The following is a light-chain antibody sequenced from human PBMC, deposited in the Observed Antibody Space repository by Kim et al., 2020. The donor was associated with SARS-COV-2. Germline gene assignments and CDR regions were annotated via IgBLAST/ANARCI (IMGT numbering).Light chain of an antibody. CDR3: QQCDNWPPT. CDR2: DAS. V-gene: IGKV3-11*01. CDR1: QSVSSS. Sequence: PGETASLSCKASQSVSSSFAWYQQKPGQAPRLLIYDASTRATGIPVKFNGSGSGTDFTLTVSSLEPEDFAVYYCQQCDNWPPTFGQGTRLEIK. J-gene: IGKJ5*01.